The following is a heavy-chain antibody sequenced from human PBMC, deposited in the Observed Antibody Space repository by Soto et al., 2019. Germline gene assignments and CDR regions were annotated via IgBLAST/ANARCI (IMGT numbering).Heavy chain of an antibody. D-gene: IGHD6-19*01. J-gene: IGHJ4*02. CDR3: ARFFGSGFDS. CDR2: ISVSGATR. Sequence: EVQLVESGGGLVQPGGSLRLSCVASGFTFSTDTMNWVRQAPGKGLEWVAHISVSGATRYYADSVKGRFTISRDNAKTSLYLQMDSLRNEDTAVYYCARFFGSGFDSWGQGTLVTVSS. CDR1: GFTFSTDT. V-gene: IGHV3-48*02.